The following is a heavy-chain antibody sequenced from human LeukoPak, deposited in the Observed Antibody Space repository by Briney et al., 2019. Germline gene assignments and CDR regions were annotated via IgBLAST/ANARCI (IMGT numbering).Heavy chain of an antibody. CDR3: ARESGVEMATIKRDFDY. CDR2: INPNSGGT. CDR1: GYTFTGYY. D-gene: IGHD5-24*01. J-gene: IGHJ4*02. Sequence: ASVTVSCMASGYTFTGYYMHWVRQAPGQGLEWMGWINPNSGGTNYAQKFQGRVTMTRDTSISTAYMELSRLRSDDTAVYYCARESGVEMATIKRDFDYWGQGTLVTVSS. V-gene: IGHV1-2*02.